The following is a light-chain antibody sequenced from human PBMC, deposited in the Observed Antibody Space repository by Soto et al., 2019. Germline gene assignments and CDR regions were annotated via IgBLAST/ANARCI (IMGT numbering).Light chain of an antibody. J-gene: IGKJ5*01. Sequence: DIQMTQSPSTVSASVGDRVRLTCRASQNIERWQAWYQQKPGKAPKLLIYAASSLQRGVPSRFSGSGSGTDFTLTIISLQPEEFATYYVQQSFRIPITFAQGTRLEIK. CDR1: QNIERW. CDR2: AAS. CDR3: QQSFRIPIT. V-gene: IGKV1-39*01.